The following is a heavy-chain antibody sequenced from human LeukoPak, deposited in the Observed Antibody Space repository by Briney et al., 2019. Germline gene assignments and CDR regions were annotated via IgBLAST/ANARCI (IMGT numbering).Heavy chain of an antibody. CDR2: INPNSGGT. CDR1: GYTLTGYY. Sequence: ASVKVSCKASGYTLTGYYMHWVRQAPGQGLEWMGWINPNSGGTNYAQKFQGRVTMTRDTSISTAYMELSRLRSDDTAVYYCATDIVVVPAAMPPNDYWGQGTLVTVSS. V-gene: IGHV1-2*02. CDR3: ATDIVVVPAAMPPNDY. D-gene: IGHD2-2*01. J-gene: IGHJ4*02.